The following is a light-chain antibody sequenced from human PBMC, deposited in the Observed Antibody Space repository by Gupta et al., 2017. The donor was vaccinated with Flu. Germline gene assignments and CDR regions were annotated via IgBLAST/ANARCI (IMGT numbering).Light chain of an antibody. V-gene: IGLV1-51*01. CDR3: ATWDNNLRGV. Sequence: GSNSNSGNKCVSWYQQVPGTAPKLLIYDNNKRPSGIPDRFSGSKSGTSATLGITGLQTRDEADYYCATWDNNLRGVFGGGTKLTVL. J-gene: IGLJ3*02. CDR2: DNN. CDR1: NSNSGNKC.